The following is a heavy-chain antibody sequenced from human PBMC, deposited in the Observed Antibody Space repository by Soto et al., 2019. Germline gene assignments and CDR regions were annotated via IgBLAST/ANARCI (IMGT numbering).Heavy chain of an antibody. D-gene: IGHD1-1*01. CDR1: GFTFSIYT. CDR2: ISSSSSYI. CDR3: ARDTVPDYYYGMDV. J-gene: IGHJ6*01. V-gene: IGHV3-21*01. Sequence: PWGSLILSCASSGFTFSIYTMDWVRQAPGKGLEWVSSISSSSSYIYYADPVKGRFTISRDNAKNSLYLQMNSLRAEDTAVYYCARDTVPDYYYGMDVWGQGTPVTVSS.